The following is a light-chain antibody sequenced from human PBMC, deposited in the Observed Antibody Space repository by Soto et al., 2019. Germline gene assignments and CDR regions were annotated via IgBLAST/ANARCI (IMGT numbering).Light chain of an antibody. J-gene: IGKJ5*01. Sequence: EIVLTQSPATLSLSPGERATLSCRASQSVSSYLAWYHQKPGQAPRLLIYDASNRATGIPARFSGSGSGTDFTLTISSLEPEVFAVYYCQQRSNWPTFGQGTRLEIK. CDR1: QSVSSY. CDR2: DAS. V-gene: IGKV3-11*01. CDR3: QQRSNWPT.